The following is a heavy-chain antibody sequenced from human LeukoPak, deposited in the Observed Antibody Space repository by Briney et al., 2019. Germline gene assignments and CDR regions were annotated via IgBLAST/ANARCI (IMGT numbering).Heavy chain of an antibody. D-gene: IGHD1-1*01. CDR1: GYTFTRNS. CDR2: INANTGNP. J-gene: IGHJ4*02. V-gene: IGHV7-4-1*02. CDR3: ARDSATIQFDY. Sequence: GASVKVSCKASGYTFTRNSINWLRQAPGQELEWMGWINANTGNPTYAQGFTGRFVFSLDTSVSTAYLQISSLKAEDTAVYYCARDSATIQFDYWGQGTLVTVSS.